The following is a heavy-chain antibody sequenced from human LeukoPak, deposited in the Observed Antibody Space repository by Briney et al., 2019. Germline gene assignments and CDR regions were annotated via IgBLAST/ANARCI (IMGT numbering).Heavy chain of an antibody. CDR3: AREHYDFWSGYYRNWFDP. V-gene: IGHV4-30-4*08. D-gene: IGHD3-3*01. Sequence: SETLSLTCTVSGGSISSGDYYWSWIRQPPGTGLEWIGYIYYSGSTYYNPSLKSRVTISVDTSKNQFSLKLSSVTAADTAVYYCAREHYDFWSGYYRNWFDPWGQGTLVTVSS. CDR2: IYYSGST. CDR1: GGSISSGDYY. J-gene: IGHJ5*02.